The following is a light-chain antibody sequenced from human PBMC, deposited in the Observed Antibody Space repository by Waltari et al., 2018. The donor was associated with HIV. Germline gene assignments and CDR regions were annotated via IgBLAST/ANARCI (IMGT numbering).Light chain of an antibody. Sequence: QSALTQPASVSASPGQSITISCTGSSDDVGGYTYVSWYPQFPGKAPKLLISEDTDRASGISLRFSGSKSANTASLTISGLRPEDEADYFCASFSSTSTYVFGTGTKVTVL. J-gene: IGLJ1*01. CDR2: EDT. CDR1: SDDVGGYTY. V-gene: IGLV2-14*01. CDR3: ASFSSTSTYV.